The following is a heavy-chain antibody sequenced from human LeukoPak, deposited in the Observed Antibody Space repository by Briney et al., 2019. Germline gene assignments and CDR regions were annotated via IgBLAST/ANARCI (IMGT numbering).Heavy chain of an antibody. J-gene: IGHJ5*02. CDR1: GGSISSSSYY. CDR3: ARDSVLAVESLRYNWFDP. D-gene: IGHD6-19*01. CDR2: IYYSGST. V-gene: IGHV4-39*07. Sequence: SETLPLTCTVSGGSISSSSYYWGWIRQPPGKGLEWIGSIYYSGSTYYNPSLKSRVTISVDTSKNQFSLKLSSVTAADTAVYYCARDSVLAVESLRYNWFDPWGQGTLVTVSS.